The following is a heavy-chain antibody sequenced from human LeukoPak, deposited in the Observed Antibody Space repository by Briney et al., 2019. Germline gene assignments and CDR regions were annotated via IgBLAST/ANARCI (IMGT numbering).Heavy chain of an antibody. D-gene: IGHD6-19*01. CDR3: AKEYAPPYSSGWYPFDY. CDR2: ISYDGSNK. Sequence: QPARSLRPSCAASGFTFSSYGMHWVRQAPGKGLEWVAVISYDGSNKYYADSVKGRFTISRDNSKNTLYLQMNSLRAEDTAVYYCAKEYAPPYSSGWYPFDYWGQGTLVTVSS. CDR1: GFTFSSYG. J-gene: IGHJ4*02. V-gene: IGHV3-30*18.